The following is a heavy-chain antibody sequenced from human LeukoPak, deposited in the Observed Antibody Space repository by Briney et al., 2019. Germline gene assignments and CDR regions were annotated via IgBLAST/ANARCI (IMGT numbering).Heavy chain of an antibody. CDR3: ARDVAAAGTIGFDP. V-gene: IGHV4-4*07. CDR2: IYTSGST. CDR1: VGSISSYY. J-gene: IGHJ5*02. D-gene: IGHD6-13*01. Sequence: PSETLSLTCTVSVGSISSYYWSWIRQPAGKGLEGIGRIYTSGSTNYNPSLKSRVTMSVDTPKNQFSLKLSSVTDADTAVYYWARDVAAAGTIGFDPWGQGTLVTVSS.